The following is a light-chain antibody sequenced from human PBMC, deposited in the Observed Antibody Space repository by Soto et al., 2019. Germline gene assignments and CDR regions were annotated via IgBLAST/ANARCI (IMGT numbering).Light chain of an antibody. CDR1: QSISYF. Sequence: DIQMTQSPSSLSASVGDRVTITCRASQSISYFLNWYQQKSGTAPKLLIYAASSLQSGVPLRFSGSESGPDFTLTITNLQSEDFATYYCQQTYSVPFTFGPGTKVDV. CDR2: AAS. CDR3: QQTYSVPFT. V-gene: IGKV1-39*01. J-gene: IGKJ3*01.